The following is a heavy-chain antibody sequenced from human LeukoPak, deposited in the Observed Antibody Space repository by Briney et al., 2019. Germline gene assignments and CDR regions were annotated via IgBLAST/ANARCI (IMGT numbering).Heavy chain of an antibody. Sequence: GGSLRLSCAASGFTFSSYWMSWVRQAPGKGLEWVSAISGSGGSTYYADSVKGRFTISRDNSKNTLYLQMNSLRAEDTAVYYCAKSYGDYRRGNYFDYWGQGTLVTVSS. CDR1: GFTFSSYW. CDR2: ISGSGGST. J-gene: IGHJ4*02. V-gene: IGHV3-23*01. D-gene: IGHD4-17*01. CDR3: AKSYGDYRRGNYFDY.